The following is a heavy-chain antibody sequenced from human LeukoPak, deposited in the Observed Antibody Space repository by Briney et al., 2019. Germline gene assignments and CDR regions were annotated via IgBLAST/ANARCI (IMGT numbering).Heavy chain of an antibody. Sequence: PGGALRLSRAASGFSLSNYWMTWGPHAPGKGLGGAAKIKQDASEKYYVASVNGRFTISRDNARTSFYLQMNSLSAEDTAVYYCARDRGSTGYDLYDYWGQGTLVTVSS. V-gene: IGHV3-7*01. CDR1: GFSLSNYW. D-gene: IGHD5-12*01. CDR3: ARDRGSTGYDLYDY. CDR2: IKQDASEK. J-gene: IGHJ4*02.